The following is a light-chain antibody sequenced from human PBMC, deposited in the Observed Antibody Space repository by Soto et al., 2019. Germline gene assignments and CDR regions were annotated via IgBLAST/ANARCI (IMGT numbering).Light chain of an antibody. CDR1: LSNIGAGYE. J-gene: IGLJ1*01. CDR3: AAWDDSLKGYV. Sequence: QSVLTQPPSVSGAPGQRVTISCTGSLSNIGAGYEVHWYQQLPGTAPKLLISGHNNRPSGVPDRFFGSKSGTSASLAISGLQSEDEADYYCAAWDDSLKGYVFGTGTKLAV. CDR2: GHN. V-gene: IGLV1-40*01.